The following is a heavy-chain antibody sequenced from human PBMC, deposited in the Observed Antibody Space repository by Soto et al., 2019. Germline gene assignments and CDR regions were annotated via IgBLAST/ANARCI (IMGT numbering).Heavy chain of an antibody. CDR2: IWYDGSNK. CDR1: GFTFSSYG. V-gene: IGHV3-33*01. CDR3: ARDTPGEEWLLDY. D-gene: IGHD3-3*01. Sequence: QVQLVESGGGVVQPGRSLRLSCAASGFTFSSYGMHWVRQAPGKGLEWVAVIWYDGSNKYYADSVKGRFTISRYNSKNTLYLQMNSLRAEDTAVYYCARDTPGEEWLLDYWGQGTLVTVSS. J-gene: IGHJ4*02.